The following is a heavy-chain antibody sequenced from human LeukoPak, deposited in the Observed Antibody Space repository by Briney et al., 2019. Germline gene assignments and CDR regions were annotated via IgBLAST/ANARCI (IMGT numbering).Heavy chain of an antibody. CDR2: ISYDGSNK. CDR1: GFTFSSYA. Sequence: GRSLRLSCAASGFTFSSYAMRWVRQAPGKGLEWVAVISYDGSNKYYADSVKGRFTISRDNSKNTLYLQMNSLRAEDTAVYYCARVNYDFWSGYNNLDYWGQGTLVTVSS. V-gene: IGHV3-30-3*01. CDR3: ARVNYDFWSGYNNLDY. D-gene: IGHD3-3*01. J-gene: IGHJ4*02.